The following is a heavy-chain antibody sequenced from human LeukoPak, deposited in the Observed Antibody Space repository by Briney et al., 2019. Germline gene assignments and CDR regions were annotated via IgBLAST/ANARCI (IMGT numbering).Heavy chain of an antibody. V-gene: IGHV3-23*01. CDR3: ARFGVDYDIDV. CDR2: ISDSGGSK. CDR1: GFIFSTHA. D-gene: IGHD3-3*01. J-gene: IGHJ6*02. Sequence: GGSLRLSCVASGFIFSTHAMSWVRLAPGRGLEWVSTISDSGGSKYYTESGKGRFTISRDKSMSTLSLQMKSLRVEDRAVYYCARFGVDYDIDVWGQGTTVTVSS.